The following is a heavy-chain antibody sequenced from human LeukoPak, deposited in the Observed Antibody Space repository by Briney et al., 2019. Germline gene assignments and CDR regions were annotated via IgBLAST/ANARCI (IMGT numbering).Heavy chain of an antibody. D-gene: IGHD3-22*01. Sequence: PSETLSLTCTVSGGSISSYYWSWIRQPPGKGLEWIGYIYYSGSTNYNPSLKSRVTISVDTSKNQFSLKLSSVTAADTAVYYCARERRYYYDSSGYYCYYGMDVWGQGTTVTVSS. CDR2: IYYSGST. J-gene: IGHJ6*02. V-gene: IGHV4-59*01. CDR1: GGSISSYY. CDR3: ARERRYYYDSSGYYCYYGMDV.